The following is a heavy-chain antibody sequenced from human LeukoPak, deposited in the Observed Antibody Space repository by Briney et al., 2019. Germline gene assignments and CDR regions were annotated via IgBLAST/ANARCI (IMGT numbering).Heavy chain of an antibody. CDR1: GGSIRSGGYY. CDR3: ARGPWSYFDY. CDR2: IYYSGST. J-gene: IGHJ4*02. V-gene: IGHV4-31*03. D-gene: IGHD3-3*01. Sequence: SETLSLTCTVSGGSIRSGGYYWNWIRQHPGKGLEWIGYIYYSGSTSYNPSLNSRVTISVDTSKNHCTLKLSSVTAADTAVYYCARGPWSYFDYWGQGTLVTVSS.